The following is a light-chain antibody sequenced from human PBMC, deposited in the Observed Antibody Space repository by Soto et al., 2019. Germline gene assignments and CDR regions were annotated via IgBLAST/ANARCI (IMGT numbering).Light chain of an antibody. CDR1: QSVSYY. V-gene: IGKV3D-20*01. CDR3: QQYGSSPWT. Sequence: EIVLTQSPGTLSLSPGARATLSCRASQSVSYYLAWYQQKPGLAPRLLIYDASRRATGIPDRFSGSGSGADFILSISRLEPEDFAVYYCQQYGSSPWTFGQGTKVDIK. CDR2: DAS. J-gene: IGKJ1*01.